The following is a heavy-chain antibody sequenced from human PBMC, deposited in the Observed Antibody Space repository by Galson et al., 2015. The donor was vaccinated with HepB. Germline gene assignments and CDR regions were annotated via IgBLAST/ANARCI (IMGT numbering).Heavy chain of an antibody. V-gene: IGHV3-23*01. Sequence: AASGFAFDSHAMSWVRQAPGRGLEWISGITGKGDSTFYADSVKGRFTISRDNAKNSLYLQMNSLRAEDTAIYYCARVKRGEWYSFYYYGMDVWGQGTTVTVSS. CDR2: ITGKGDST. CDR3: ARVKRGEWYSFYYYGMDV. J-gene: IGHJ6*02. D-gene: IGHD3-10*01. CDR1: GFAFDSHA.